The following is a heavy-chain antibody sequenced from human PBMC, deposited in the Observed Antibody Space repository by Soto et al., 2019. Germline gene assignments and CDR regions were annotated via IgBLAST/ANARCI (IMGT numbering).Heavy chain of an antibody. CDR2: ISYAGSNK. CDR1: GFTFSSYA. Sequence: QVQLVESGGGVVQPGRSLRLSCAASGFTFSSYAMHWVRQAPGKGLEWVAVISYAGSNKYYADSVKGRFTISRDNSKNTLYLQMNSLMAEDTAVYYCARATSGWYKDAFDIWGQGTMVTVSS. CDR3: ARATSGWYKDAFDI. D-gene: IGHD6-19*01. J-gene: IGHJ3*02. V-gene: IGHV3-30-3*01.